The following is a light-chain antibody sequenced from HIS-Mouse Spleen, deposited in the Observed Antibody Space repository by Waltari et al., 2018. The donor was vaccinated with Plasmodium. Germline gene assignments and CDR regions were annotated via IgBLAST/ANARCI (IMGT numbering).Light chain of an antibody. V-gene: IGLV2-8*01. CDR3: SSYAGSNNLV. CDR1: SSDVGGYNY. CDR2: EVS. J-gene: IGLJ2*01. Sequence: QSALTQPPSASGSPGQSVTIPCTGPSSDVGGYNYVSWYQQHPGTAPTLMIYEVSKRPSGVPDRFSGSKSGNTASLTVSGLQAEDEADYYCSSYAGSNNLVFGGGTKLTVL.